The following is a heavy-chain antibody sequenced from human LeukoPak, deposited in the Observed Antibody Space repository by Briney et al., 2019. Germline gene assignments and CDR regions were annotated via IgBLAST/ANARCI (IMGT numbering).Heavy chain of an antibody. CDR1: GFTFDDYG. Sequence: GGSLRLSCAASGFTFDDYGMTWVRQAPGKGLEWVANIKQDGSEKYYVDSVQGRFTISRDNAKNSLYLQMSSLRAEDTAVYYCARDVGYDSSGYYPYYFDYWGQGTLVTVSS. CDR3: ARDVGYDSSGYYPYYFDY. CDR2: IKQDGSEK. V-gene: IGHV3-7*05. D-gene: IGHD3-22*01. J-gene: IGHJ4*02.